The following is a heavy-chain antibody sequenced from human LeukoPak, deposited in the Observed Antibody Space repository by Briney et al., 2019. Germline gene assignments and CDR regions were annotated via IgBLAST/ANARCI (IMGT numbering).Heavy chain of an antibody. CDR3: ARIDYTLYYFDY. J-gene: IGHJ4*02. Sequence: GGSLRLSCAASGFTFNTYSMNWIRQAPGKGLEWVSYISSSGSTIYYADSVKGRFTISRDNAKNSLYLQMNSLRAEDTAVYYCARIDYTLYYFDYWGQGTLVTVSS. D-gene: IGHD4-11*01. CDR2: ISSSGSTI. V-gene: IGHV3-48*04. CDR1: GFTFNTYS.